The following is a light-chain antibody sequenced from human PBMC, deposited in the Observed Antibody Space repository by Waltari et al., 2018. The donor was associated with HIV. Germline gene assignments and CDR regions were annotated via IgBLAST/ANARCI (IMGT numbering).Light chain of an antibody. J-gene: IGLJ2*01. CDR1: KLGDNY. CDR3: QAWDSSTEVV. CDR2: QDR. V-gene: IGLV3-1*01. Sequence: SYELTQPPSVSVSPGQTASITCSGDKLGDNYVCWYQQKPGQSPVLVMYQDRKRPSGIPERFSGSNSGNTATLSISGTQAMDEAVYYCQAWDSSTEVVFGGGTKLTVL.